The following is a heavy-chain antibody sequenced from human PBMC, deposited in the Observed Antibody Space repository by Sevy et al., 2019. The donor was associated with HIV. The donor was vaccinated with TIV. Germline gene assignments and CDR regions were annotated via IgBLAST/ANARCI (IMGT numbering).Heavy chain of an antibody. V-gene: IGHV4-59*01. Sequence: SETLSLTCTVSGDSIDSNYWNWIRQPPGKGLEWIGYLYYSGVTNYNPSLKSLVTISVDTSKNQFSLKLRSVTAADTAVYYCARAPTAPNGMDVWGQGTTVTVSS. CDR1: GDSIDSNY. D-gene: IGHD1-1*01. CDR3: ARAPTAPNGMDV. CDR2: LYYSGVT. J-gene: IGHJ6*02.